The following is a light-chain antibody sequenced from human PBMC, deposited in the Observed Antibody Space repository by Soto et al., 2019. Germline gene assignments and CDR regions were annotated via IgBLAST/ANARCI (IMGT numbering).Light chain of an antibody. CDR2: EVS. CDR1: SSDVGGYNR. Sequence: QSALTQPPSVSGSPGQSVTISCTGTSSDVGGYNRVSWYQQPPGTAPKLMIYEVSNRPSGVPDRFSGSKSGNTASLTISGLQAEDEADYYCSSYASSTLVFGGGTKVAVL. J-gene: IGLJ2*01. CDR3: SSYASSTLV. V-gene: IGLV2-18*02.